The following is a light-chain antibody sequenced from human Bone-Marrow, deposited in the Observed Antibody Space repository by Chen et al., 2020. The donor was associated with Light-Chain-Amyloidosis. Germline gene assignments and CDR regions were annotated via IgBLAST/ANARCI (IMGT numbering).Light chain of an antibody. J-gene: IGLJ3*02. CDR3: QSYQGSSQGV. CDR2: EDD. Sequence: NFMLTQPHSVSESPGKTVIISCTRSSGSIATNYVQWYQQRPGSSPNTVIYEDDQRPSGVPDRFSGSIDRSSNSASLTISGMKTEDEAEYYCQSYQGSSQGVFGGGTKLTVL. V-gene: IGLV6-57*01. CDR1: SGSIATNY.